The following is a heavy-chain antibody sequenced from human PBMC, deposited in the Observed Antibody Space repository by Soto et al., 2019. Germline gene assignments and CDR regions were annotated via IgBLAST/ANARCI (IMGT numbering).Heavy chain of an antibody. Sequence: SETLSLTCTVSGDSISTFYWGWMRQSPGKELEWIGYVYYTGSTNYNPSLKSRVTISVDRSKNQFSLKLTSANAADTAVYYCARGRTVRNYADDSSDYFYFFDYWGHGSQVTIS. D-gene: IGHD3-22*01. J-gene: IGHJ4*01. V-gene: IGHV4-59*01. CDR2: VYYTGST. CDR1: GDSISTFY. CDR3: ARGRTVRNYADDSSDYFYFFDY.